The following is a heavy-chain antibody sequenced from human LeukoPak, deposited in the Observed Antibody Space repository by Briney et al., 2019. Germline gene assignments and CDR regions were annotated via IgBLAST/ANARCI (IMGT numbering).Heavy chain of an antibody. D-gene: IGHD3/OR15-3a*01. CDR3: ARDWTVDKTWYYYGMDV. V-gene: IGHV3-7*01. CDR1: GFRFGIFW. Sequence: GGSLRLSCGASGFRFGIFWMSWVRQAPGEGVEWGATINKDGIVIYYLYTVKGRFTIPSHNAKNSLYLQMNCLRAEDTAVYYCARDWTVDKTWYYYGMDVGRQDTTVTVPS. J-gene: IGHJ6*02. CDR2: INKDGIVI.